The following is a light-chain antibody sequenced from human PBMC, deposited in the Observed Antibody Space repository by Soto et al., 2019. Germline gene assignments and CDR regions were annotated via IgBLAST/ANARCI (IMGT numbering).Light chain of an antibody. CDR1: QTISSW. J-gene: IGKJ1*01. Sequence: IQMTQSPSTLSGSVGDRVTITCRASQTISSWLAWYQQKPGKAPKLLIYKASTLKSGVPSRFSGSGSGTEFTLTISSLQPDDFATYYCQHYNSYSEAFGQGTKVHIK. CDR3: QHYNSYSEA. V-gene: IGKV1-5*03. CDR2: KAS.